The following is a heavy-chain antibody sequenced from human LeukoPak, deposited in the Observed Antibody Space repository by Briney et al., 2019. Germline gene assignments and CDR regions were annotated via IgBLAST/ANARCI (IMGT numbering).Heavy chain of an antibody. Sequence: GGSLRLSCAASGFTFSSYAMSWVRQAPGKGLEWVSAISGSGGSTYYADSVKGRFTISRDNSKNTLYLQMNSLRAEDTAVYYCTRPYYDFWSGYRSLNDYWGQGTLVTVSS. V-gene: IGHV3-23*01. D-gene: IGHD3-3*01. CDR3: TRPYYDFWSGYRSLNDY. J-gene: IGHJ4*02. CDR2: ISGSGGST. CDR1: GFTFSSYA.